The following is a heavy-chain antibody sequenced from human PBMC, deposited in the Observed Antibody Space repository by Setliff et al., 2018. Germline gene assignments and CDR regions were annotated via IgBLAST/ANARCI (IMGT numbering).Heavy chain of an antibody. CDR3: ATGAYYYDSSGYPAEYFQH. V-gene: IGHV1-8*01. J-gene: IGHJ1*01. CDR2: MNPERDNT. Sequence: YSFISYDINWVRQAPGQGLEWMGWMNPERDNTGYAQKFQGRVTMTEDTSTDTAYMELSSLRSEDTAVYYCATGAYYYDSSGYPAEYFQHWGQGTLVTVSS. D-gene: IGHD3-22*01. CDR1: YSFISYD.